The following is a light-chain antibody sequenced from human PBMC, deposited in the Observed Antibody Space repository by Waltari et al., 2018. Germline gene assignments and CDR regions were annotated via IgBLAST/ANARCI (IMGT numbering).Light chain of an antibody. CDR1: SSNFGAGYD. V-gene: IGLV1-40*01. Sequence: QSVLTQPPSMSGAPGQKVTIPCTGGSSNFGAGYDVHWYQQFPGPAPKLLIFGNTNRASGVPGRFSGSKSGTSASLAIAGLQSEDEAVYYCQSFDSDLSGSVFGGGTKLTVL. CDR2: GNT. J-gene: IGLJ3*02. CDR3: QSFDSDLSGSV.